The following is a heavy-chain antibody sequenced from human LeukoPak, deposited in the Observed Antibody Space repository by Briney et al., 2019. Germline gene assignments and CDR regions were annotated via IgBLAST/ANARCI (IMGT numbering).Heavy chain of an antibody. CDR1: GGSIIRYY. CDR3: ARGIRYGNDF. D-gene: IGHD6-13*01. CDR2: IYDNGGT. J-gene: IGHJ4*02. V-gene: IGHV4-59*01. Sequence: SETLSLTCNVSGGSIIRYYWTWVRQPPGKGLEWIGYIYDNGGTNYNPSLKSRVTISVDTSKNQFSLTLTSVTAADTAVYYCARGIRYGNDFWGKGTLVTVSS.